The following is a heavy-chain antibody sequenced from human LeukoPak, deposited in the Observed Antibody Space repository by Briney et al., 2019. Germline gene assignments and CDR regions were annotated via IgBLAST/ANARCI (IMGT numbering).Heavy chain of an antibody. CDR1: GGSISSGDYY. Sequence: TLSLTCTVSGGSISSGDYYWSWIRQPPGKGLEWIGYIYYSGSTYYNPSLKSRVTISVDTSKNQFSLKLSSVTAADTAVYYCARVVGPTAQKYYFDYWGQGTLVTVSS. V-gene: IGHV4-30-4*08. J-gene: IGHJ4*02. CDR3: ARVVGPTAQKYYFDY. D-gene: IGHD1-26*01. CDR2: IYYSGST.